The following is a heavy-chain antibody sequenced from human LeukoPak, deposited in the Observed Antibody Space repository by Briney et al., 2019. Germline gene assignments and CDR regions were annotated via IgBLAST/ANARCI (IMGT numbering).Heavy chain of an antibody. CDR2: INHSGST. J-gene: IGHJ6*03. Sequence: PSETLSLTCTVSGGSISSYYWSWIRQPPGKGLEWIGEINHSGSTNYNPSLKSRVTISVDTSKNQFSLKLSSVTAADTAVYYCARGGLFVYYYYMDVWGKGTTVTISS. CDR3: ARGGLFVYYYYMDV. CDR1: GGSISSYY. D-gene: IGHD3-22*01. V-gene: IGHV4-34*01.